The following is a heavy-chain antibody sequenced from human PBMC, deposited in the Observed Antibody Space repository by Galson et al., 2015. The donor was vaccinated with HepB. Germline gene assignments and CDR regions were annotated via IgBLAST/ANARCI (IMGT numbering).Heavy chain of an antibody. V-gene: IGHV1-69*13. Sequence: SVKVSCKASGGTFSSYAISWVRQAPGQGLEWMGGIIPIFGTANYAQKFQGRVTITADESTSTAYMELSSLRAEDTAVYYCAKDLGIYDFWSGYLLDYWGQGTLVTVSS. D-gene: IGHD3-3*01. J-gene: IGHJ4*02. CDR3: AKDLGIYDFWSGYLLDY. CDR1: GGTFSSYA. CDR2: IIPIFGTA.